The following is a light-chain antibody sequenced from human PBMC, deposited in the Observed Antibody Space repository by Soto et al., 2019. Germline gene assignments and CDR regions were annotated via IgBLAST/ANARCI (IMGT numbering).Light chain of an antibody. CDR1: QSISSL. CDR3: QQYYDWPIT. V-gene: IGKV3-15*01. CDR2: SAS. J-gene: IGKJ5*01. Sequence: TVMTQSPATLSVSPGGRATLSCRASQSISSLLAWYQQKPGQAPRLLIYSASTRATGIPARFSGSGSGADFTLTISSLQSEDFAVYYCQQYYDWPITFGQGTRLEIK.